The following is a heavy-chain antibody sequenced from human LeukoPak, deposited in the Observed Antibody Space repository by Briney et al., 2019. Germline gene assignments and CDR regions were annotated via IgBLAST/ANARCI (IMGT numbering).Heavy chain of an antibody. V-gene: IGHV4-59*01. CDR1: GGSISSYH. Sequence: KPSETLSLTCTVSGGSISSYHWSWIRQPPGKGLEWIGYIYYSGSTNYNPSLKSRVTISVDTSKNQFSLKLSSVTAADTAVYYCARGHTYYYDSSGYYYLTDWGQGTLVTVSS. J-gene: IGHJ4*02. D-gene: IGHD3-22*01. CDR3: ARGHTYYYDSSGYYYLTD. CDR2: IYYSGST.